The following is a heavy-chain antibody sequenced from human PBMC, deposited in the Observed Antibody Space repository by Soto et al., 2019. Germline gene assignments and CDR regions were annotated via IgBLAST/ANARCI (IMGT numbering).Heavy chain of an antibody. V-gene: IGHV3-23*01. CDR2: IIGSGQRT. Sequence: EVQLLESGGGLVQPGGSLRLSCAASGFTFNNYAMSWVRQAPGKGLEWVSVIIGSGQRTSYADSVKGRFAVSRDNSKNPVDLHMKSLRAEDTAVYYWAKDSYHGSGSYSTPYYFDSWGQGTLITVSS. CDR1: GFTFNNYA. J-gene: IGHJ4*02. D-gene: IGHD3-10*01. CDR3: AKDSYHGSGSYSTPYYFDS.